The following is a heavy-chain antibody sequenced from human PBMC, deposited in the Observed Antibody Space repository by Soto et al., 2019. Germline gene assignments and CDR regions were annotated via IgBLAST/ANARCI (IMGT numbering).Heavy chain of an antibody. CDR2: ISSTSSAI. CDR3: ARSGGSGIIIYYFDY. CDR1: GFTFSTYS. V-gene: IGHV3-48*02. J-gene: IGHJ4*02. D-gene: IGHD2-21*01. Sequence: GGSVRLSCAASGFTFSTYSINWVRQAPGKGLEWVSYISSTSSAIYYADSVKGRFTISRDNAKNSLYLQMNSLRDEDTAVYYCARSGGSGIIIYYFDYWGQGTLVTVSS.